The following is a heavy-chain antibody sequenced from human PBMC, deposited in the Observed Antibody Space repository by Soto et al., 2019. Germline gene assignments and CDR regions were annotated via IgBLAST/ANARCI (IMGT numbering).Heavy chain of an antibody. V-gene: IGHV4-59*08. CDR3: GRQGFGALHGLVDV. CDR1: GGSISSYY. Sequence: SETLSLTCTVSGGSISSYYWSWIRQPPGKGLEWIGYIYYSGSTNYNPSLKSRVTISLDTSKSQFSLKLTSVTATDTGVYYCGRQGFGALHGLVDVRGQGTTVTVSS. J-gene: IGHJ6*01. CDR2: IYYSGST. D-gene: IGHD3-10*01.